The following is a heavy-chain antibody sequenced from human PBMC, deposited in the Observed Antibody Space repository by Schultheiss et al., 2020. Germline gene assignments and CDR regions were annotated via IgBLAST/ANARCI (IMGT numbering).Heavy chain of an antibody. Sequence: SETLSLTCTVSGDSINSYSWNWIRQSPGKGLEWIAYIYYTGSTNYNPSLKSRVTISLDTSKSQFSLKLRSVTAADTAIYYCTRYGSGYWFDPWGQGTLVTVSS. V-gene: IGHV4-59*08. J-gene: IGHJ5*02. D-gene: IGHD3-22*01. CDR3: TRYGSGYWFDP. CDR2: IYYTGST. CDR1: GDSINSYS.